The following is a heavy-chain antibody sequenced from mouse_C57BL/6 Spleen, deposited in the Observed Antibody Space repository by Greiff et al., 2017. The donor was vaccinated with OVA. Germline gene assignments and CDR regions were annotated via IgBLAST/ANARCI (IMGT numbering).Heavy chain of an antibody. CDR1: GYTFTSYW. CDR3: ASLGTGPYYFDY. Sequence: QVQLQQPGAELVMPGASVKLSCKASGYTFTSYWMHWVKQRPGQGLEWIGEIDPSDSYTNYNQKFKGKSTLTVDKSSSTAYMQLSSLTSEDSAVYYCASLGTGPYYFDYWGQGTTLTVSS. CDR2: IDPSDSYT. J-gene: IGHJ2*01. V-gene: IGHV1-69*01. D-gene: IGHD4-1*01.